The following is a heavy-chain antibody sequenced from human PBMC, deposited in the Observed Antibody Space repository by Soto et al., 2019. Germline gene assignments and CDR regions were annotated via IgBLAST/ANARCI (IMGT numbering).Heavy chain of an antibody. V-gene: IGHV1-18*01. CDR1: GYTFTSYG. J-gene: IGHJ5*01. Sequence: ASVKVSCKASGYTFTSYGISWVRQAPGQGLEWMGWISAYNGNTNYAQKLQGRVTMTTDTSTSTAYMELRSLRSDDTAVYYCAREGGYYDFWSGYYILDWFDPSGQGTLVTVSS. CDR2: ISAYNGNT. D-gene: IGHD3-3*01. CDR3: AREGGYYDFWSGYYILDWFDP.